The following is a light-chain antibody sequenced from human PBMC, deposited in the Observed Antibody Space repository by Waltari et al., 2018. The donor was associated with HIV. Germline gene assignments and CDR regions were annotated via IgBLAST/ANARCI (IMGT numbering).Light chain of an antibody. V-gene: IGLV3-1*01. J-gene: IGLJ2*01. Sequence: SYELTQPPSMTVSPGQAASITCPGDKMGNKYACWYQQKPGQSPVLVIYHDSKRPSGNPGRFAGFNSENTATLTISGTQTMDEAEYYCQAWDSSTVVFGGGTKLTVL. CDR2: HDS. CDR1: KMGNKY. CDR3: QAWDSSTVV.